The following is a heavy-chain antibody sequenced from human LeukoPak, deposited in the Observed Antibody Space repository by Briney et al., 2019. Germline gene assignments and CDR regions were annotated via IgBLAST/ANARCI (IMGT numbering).Heavy chain of an antibody. J-gene: IGHJ3*02. CDR3: ARDRYYDFWSGSFDAFDI. V-gene: IGHV4-34*01. CDR2: INHSGST. CDR1: GGSFSGYY. D-gene: IGHD3-3*01. Sequence: SETLSLTCAVYGGSFSGYYWSWIRQPPGKGLEWIGEINHSGSTNYNPSLKSRVTISVDTSKNQFSLKLSSVTAADTAVYYCARDRYYDFWSGSFDAFDIWGQGTMVTVSS.